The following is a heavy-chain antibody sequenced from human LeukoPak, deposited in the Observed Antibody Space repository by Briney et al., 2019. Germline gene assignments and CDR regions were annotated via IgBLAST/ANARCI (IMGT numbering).Heavy chain of an antibody. CDR2: ISASGGSS. CDR3: TKVRSRGAYGDYLNYFES. D-gene: IGHD4-17*01. V-gene: IGHV3-23*01. Sequence: GGSLRLSCAASGLIFTSYAMSWVRQAPGKGLEWVSVISASGGSSYYANSVKGRFTISRDNSKNTLYLQMNSLRAADTAVYYCTKVRSRGAYGDYLNYFESWGQGTLVTVSS. J-gene: IGHJ4*02. CDR1: GLIFTSYA.